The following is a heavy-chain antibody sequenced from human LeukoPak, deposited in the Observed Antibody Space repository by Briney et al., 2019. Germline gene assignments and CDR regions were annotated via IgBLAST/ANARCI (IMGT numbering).Heavy chain of an antibody. J-gene: IGHJ6*03. CDR1: GGSFSGYY. D-gene: IGHD2-2*02. V-gene: IGHV4-34*01. Sequence: PSETLSLTCAVYGGSFSGYYWSWIRQPPGKGLEWIGEINHSVSTNYNPSLKSRVTISVDTSKNQFSLKLSSVTAADTAVYYCATTIQVTPGATNYYYYMDVWGKGTTVTVSS. CDR2: INHSVST. CDR3: ATTIQVTPGATNYYYYMDV.